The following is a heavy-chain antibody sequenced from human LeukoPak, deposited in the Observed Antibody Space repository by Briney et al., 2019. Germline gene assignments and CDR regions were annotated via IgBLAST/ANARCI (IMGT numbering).Heavy chain of an antibody. J-gene: IGHJ5*02. CDR1: GGSISSGGYY. D-gene: IGHD3-10*01. CDR3: ARDRGSPRLYLENCFDP. Sequence: SQTLSLTCTVSGGSISSGGYYWSWIRQHPGKGLEWIGYIYYSGSTYYNPSLKSRVTISVDTSKNQFSLKLSSVTAADTAVYYCARDRGSPRLYLENCFDPGGRGPLVTVS. V-gene: IGHV4-31*03. CDR2: IYYSGST.